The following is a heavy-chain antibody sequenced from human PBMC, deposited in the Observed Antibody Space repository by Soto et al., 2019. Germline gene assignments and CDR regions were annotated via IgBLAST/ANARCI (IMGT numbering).Heavy chain of an antibody. J-gene: IGHJ3*01. Sequence: PGGSLRLSCAASGFTVSSNYMSWVRQAPGKGLEWVSVIYSGGSTYYADSVKGRFTISRDNSKNTLYLQMNSLRAEDTAVYYCARDLGIAAVGVWGQGTMVTVSS. V-gene: IGHV3-66*01. CDR2: IYSGGST. CDR1: GFTVSSNY. D-gene: IGHD6-13*01. CDR3: ARDLGIAAVGV.